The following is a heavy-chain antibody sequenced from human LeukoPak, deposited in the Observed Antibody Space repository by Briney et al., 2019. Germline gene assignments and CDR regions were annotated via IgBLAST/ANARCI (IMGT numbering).Heavy chain of an antibody. CDR1: GFTFSSYS. CDR3: AREDDSSGYPYDY. V-gene: IGHV3-21*01. CDR2: ISSSSSYI. D-gene: IGHD3-22*01. Sequence: GGSLRLSCAPSGFTFSSYSMNCVRQAPGKGLEWVSSISSSSSYIYYADSVKGRFTISRDNAKNSLYLQMNSLRAEDTAVYYCAREDDSSGYPYDYWGQGTLVTVSS. J-gene: IGHJ4*02.